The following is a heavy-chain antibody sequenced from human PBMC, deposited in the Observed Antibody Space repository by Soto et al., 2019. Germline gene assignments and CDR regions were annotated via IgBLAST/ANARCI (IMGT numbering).Heavy chain of an antibody. J-gene: IGHJ3*02. D-gene: IGHD3-9*01. V-gene: IGHV3-23*01. Sequence: GGSLRLSCAASGFTFSSYAMSWVRQAPGKGLEWVSAISGSGGSTYYADSVKGRFTISRDNSKNTLYLQMNSLRAKDTAVYYCAKGDYDILTGYIHRAFDIWGQGTMVTVSS. CDR2: ISGSGGST. CDR3: AKGDYDILTGYIHRAFDI. CDR1: GFTFSSYA.